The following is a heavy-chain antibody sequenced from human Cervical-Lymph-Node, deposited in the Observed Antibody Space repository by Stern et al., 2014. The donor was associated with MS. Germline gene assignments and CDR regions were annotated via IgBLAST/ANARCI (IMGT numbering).Heavy chain of an antibody. D-gene: IGHD4-17*01. V-gene: IGHV3-7*01. CDR2: INQDGSET. J-gene: IGHJ4*02. CDR1: GFNFNIYW. CDR3: ASVDYGQFDY. Sequence: VQLVESGGGLVQPGGSLRLSCAASGFNFNIYWMGWVRQAPGQGLEWVASINQDGSETYYVGSVKGRFTISRDNAKNSLYLQMNSLRAEDTALYSCASVDYGQFDYWGQGTLVTVSS.